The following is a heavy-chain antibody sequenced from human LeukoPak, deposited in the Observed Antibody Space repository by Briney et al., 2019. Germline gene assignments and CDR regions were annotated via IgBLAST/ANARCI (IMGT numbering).Heavy chain of an antibody. CDR1: GYTFTGYY. Sequence: ASVKVPCKASGYTFTGYYMHWVRQAPGQGLEWMGWINPNSGGTNYAQKFQGWVTMTRDTSISTAYMELSRLRSDDTAVYYCARAASTLLDYYYYGMDVWGQGTTVTVSS. CDR3: ARAASTLLDYYYYGMDV. J-gene: IGHJ6*02. V-gene: IGHV1-2*04. CDR2: INPNSGGT. D-gene: IGHD6-25*01.